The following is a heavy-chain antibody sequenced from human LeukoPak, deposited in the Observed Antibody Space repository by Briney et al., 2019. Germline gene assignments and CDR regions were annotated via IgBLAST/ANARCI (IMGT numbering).Heavy chain of an antibody. Sequence: SVKVSCKASGCTFTSSAMQWVRQARGQRLEWIGWIVVGSGNTNYAQKFQERVTITRDMSTSTAYMELSSLRSEDTAVYYCARGKNRGFFFDYWGQGTLVTVSS. V-gene: IGHV1-58*02. D-gene: IGHD2/OR15-2a*01. CDR1: GCTFTSSA. CDR3: ARGKNRGFFFDY. CDR2: IVVGSGNT. J-gene: IGHJ4*02.